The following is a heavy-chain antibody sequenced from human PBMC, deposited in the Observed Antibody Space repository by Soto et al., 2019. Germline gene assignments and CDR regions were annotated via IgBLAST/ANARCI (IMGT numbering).Heavy chain of an antibody. Sequence: SETLSLTCTVSGGSISTSSHYWGWIRQSPGKGLEWIGTVFHTGSTSYNPSLKSRVTISIDTSMNHFSLKLSSVTAADTAIYFCTTKNYYESSGYYSWGQGALVTVSS. V-gene: IGHV4-39*02. CDR3: TTKNYYESSGYYS. D-gene: IGHD3-22*01. J-gene: IGHJ4*02. CDR1: GGSISTSSHY. CDR2: VFHTGST.